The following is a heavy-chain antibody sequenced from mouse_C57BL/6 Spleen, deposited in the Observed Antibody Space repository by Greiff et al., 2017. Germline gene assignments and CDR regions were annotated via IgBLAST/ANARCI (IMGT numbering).Heavy chain of an antibody. CDR1: GYTFTDYY. V-gene: IGHV1-76*01. CDR2: IYPGSGNT. J-gene: IGHJ2*01. CDR3: ARRGSSFLDY. D-gene: IGHD1-1*01. Sequence: VQLKESGAELVRPGASVKLSCKASGYTFTDYYINWVKQRPGQGLEWIARIYPGSGNTYYNEKFKGKATLTAEKSSSTAYMQLSSLTSEDSAVYFCARRGSSFLDYWGQGTTLTVSS.